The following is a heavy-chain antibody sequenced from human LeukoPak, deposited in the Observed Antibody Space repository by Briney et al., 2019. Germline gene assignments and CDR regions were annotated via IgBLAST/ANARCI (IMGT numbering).Heavy chain of an antibody. CDR3: TSQLGYCSSTSCYV. CDR2: IRSKANSYTT. V-gene: IGHV3-73*01. CDR1: RFTFSGSA. J-gene: IGHJ4*02. D-gene: IGHD2-2*01. Sequence: GGSLRLSCAASRFTFSGSAMHWVRQASGKGLEWVGRIRSKANSYTTAYAASVKGRFTISRDDSKNTAYLQMNSLKTEDTAVYYCTSQLGYCSSTSCYVGGQGTLVIVSS.